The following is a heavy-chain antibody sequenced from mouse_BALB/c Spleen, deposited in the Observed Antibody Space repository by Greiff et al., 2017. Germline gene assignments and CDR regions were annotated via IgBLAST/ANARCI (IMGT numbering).Heavy chain of an antibody. D-gene: IGHD4-1*01. CDR1: GYSITSDYA. Sequence: VQLKESGPGLVKPSQSLSLTCTVTGYSITSDYAWNWIRQFPGNKLEWMGYISYSGSTSYNPSLKSRISITRDTSKNQFFLQLNSVTTEDTATYYCARSLTVYFDYWGQGTTLTVSS. CDR2: ISYSGST. J-gene: IGHJ2*01. V-gene: IGHV3-2*02. CDR3: ARSLTVYFDY.